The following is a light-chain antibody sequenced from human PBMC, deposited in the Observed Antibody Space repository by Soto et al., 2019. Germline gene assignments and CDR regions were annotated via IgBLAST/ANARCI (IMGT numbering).Light chain of an antibody. V-gene: IGKV3-11*01. CDR1: QSVSSY. CDR3: QQHGTSPPYT. Sequence: EIVLTQSPATLSLSPGERATLSCRASQSVSSYLAWYQQKPGQAPRLLIYDASNRATGIPARFSGSGSGTDFSLTISRLEPEDSAVYYCQQHGTSPPYTFGQGTKLEIK. J-gene: IGKJ2*01. CDR2: DAS.